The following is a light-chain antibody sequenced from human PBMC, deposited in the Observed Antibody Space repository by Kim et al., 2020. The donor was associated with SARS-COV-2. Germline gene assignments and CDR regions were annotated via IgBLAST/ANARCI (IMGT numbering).Light chain of an antibody. J-gene: IGKJ1*01. CDR2: DAY. V-gene: IGKV3-11*01. CDR3: QQRTSSSWT. Sequence: EIVLTQSPATLSLSPGDSATLSCRASQSIGSYLAWYQQKPGQAPRLLISDAYKRATGIPARFRGSGSGTDFTLTISSLEPADLAVYYCQQRTSSSWTFGQGTKVDIK. CDR1: QSIGSY.